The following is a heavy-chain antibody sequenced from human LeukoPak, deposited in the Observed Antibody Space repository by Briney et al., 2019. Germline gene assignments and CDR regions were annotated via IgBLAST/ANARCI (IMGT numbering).Heavy chain of an antibody. CDR1: GFTFRSYG. CDR2: ISYDGSNK. J-gene: IGHJ5*02. D-gene: IGHD2-2*01. Sequence: GGSLRLSCAASGFTFRSYGMHWVRQAPGKGLGWVAVISYDGSNKYYADSVKGRFTIFRDNSKNTLYLQMNSLRAEDTAVYNCARLSSTSCCNWFDPWGQGTLVTVSS. V-gene: IGHV3-30*03. CDR3: ARLSSTSCCNWFDP.